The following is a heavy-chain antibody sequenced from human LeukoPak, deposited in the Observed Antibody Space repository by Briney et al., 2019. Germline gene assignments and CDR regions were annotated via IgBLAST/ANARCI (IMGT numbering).Heavy chain of an antibody. CDR3: ARDKGYYFDY. CDR1: GGSFSGYY. J-gene: IGHJ4*02. V-gene: IGHV4-34*01. CDR2: INHSGST. Sequence: SETLSLTCAVYGGSFSGYYWSWIRQPPGKGLEWIGEINHSGSTNYNPSLKSRVTMSVDTSKNQFSLKLSSVTAADTAVYYCARDKGYYFDYWGQGTLVTVSS.